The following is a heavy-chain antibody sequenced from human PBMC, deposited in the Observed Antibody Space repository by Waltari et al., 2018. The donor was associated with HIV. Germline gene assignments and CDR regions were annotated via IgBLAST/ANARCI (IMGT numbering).Heavy chain of an antibody. CDR1: CFTLSRHW. V-gene: IGHV3-7*01. CDR2: IKEDGSEK. J-gene: IGHJ3*01. D-gene: IGHD2-2*01. CDR3: ARVGIVVVPAGTPNDAFDV. Sequence: EVQLVESGGGLVQPGGSLRLSCAASCFTLSRHWMRWVRQAPGKGLEWVANIKEDGSEKHYVDSVKGRFTISRDNAENSLFLQMNSLRADDTAVYYCARVGIVVVPAGTPNDAFDVWGQGTMVTVSS.